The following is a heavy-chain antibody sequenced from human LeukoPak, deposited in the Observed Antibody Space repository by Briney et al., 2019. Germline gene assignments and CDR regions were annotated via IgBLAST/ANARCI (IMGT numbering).Heavy chain of an antibody. CDR3: ARGRDVVVPAAMSRYYFDY. D-gene: IGHD2-2*01. CDR2: INHSGST. CDR1: GGSFSGYY. V-gene: IGHV4-34*01. J-gene: IGHJ4*02. Sequence: SETLSLTCAVYGGSFSGYYWSWIRQPPGKGLEWIGEINHSGSTNYNPSLKSRVTISVDTSKNQFSLKLSSVTAADTAVYHCARGRDVVVPAAMSRYYFDYWGQGTLVTVSS.